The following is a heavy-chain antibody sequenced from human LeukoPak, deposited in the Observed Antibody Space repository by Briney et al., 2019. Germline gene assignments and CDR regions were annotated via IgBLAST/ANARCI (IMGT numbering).Heavy chain of an antibody. D-gene: IGHD4-23*01. J-gene: IGHJ5*02. V-gene: IGHV3-53*01. CDR3: ARDRTYGGNWFDP. Sequence: PGRSLRLSCAASGFTVSSNYLSWVRQAPGKGLEWVSVIYSGGSTYYADSVKGRFTISRDNSKNTLYLQMNSLRAEDTAVYYCARDRTYGGNWFDPWGQGTLVTVSS. CDR2: IYSGGST. CDR1: GFTVSSNY.